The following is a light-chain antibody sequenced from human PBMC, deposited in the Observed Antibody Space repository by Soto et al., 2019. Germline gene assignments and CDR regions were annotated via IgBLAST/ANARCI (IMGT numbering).Light chain of an antibody. J-gene: IGKJ1*01. CDR3: QQYNSYST. CDR2: KAS. V-gene: IGKV1-5*03. CDR1: QSIGDW. Sequence: DIQRTQSPSTLSASVGDRVTITCRASQSIGDWLAWYQQKPGKAPKLLIYKASSLESEVPSRFSGTGSETEFTLTISSLQPDDFATYYCQQYNSYSTFGQGTKVDI.